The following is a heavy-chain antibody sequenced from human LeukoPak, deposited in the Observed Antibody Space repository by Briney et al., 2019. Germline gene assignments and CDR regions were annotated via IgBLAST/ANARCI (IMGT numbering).Heavy chain of an antibody. Sequence: SETLSLTCAVYGGSFSGYYWSWIRQPPGKGLEWIGEINHSGSTNYNPSLKSRVTISVDTSKNQFSPKLSSVTAADTAVYYCARVGPYYYGSGSPLDAFDIWGQGTMVTVSS. J-gene: IGHJ3*02. CDR1: GGSFSGYY. CDR3: ARVGPYYYGSGSPLDAFDI. D-gene: IGHD3-10*01. V-gene: IGHV4-34*01. CDR2: INHSGST.